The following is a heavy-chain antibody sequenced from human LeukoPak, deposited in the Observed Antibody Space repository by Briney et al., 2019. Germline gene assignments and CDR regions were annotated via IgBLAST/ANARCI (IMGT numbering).Heavy chain of an antibody. V-gene: IGHV1-46*01. CDR3: ARDERDVVVVPGAMPY. J-gene: IGHJ4*02. Sequence: ASVKVSCKASGYSFTNYYIHWVRQAPGQGLEWMGIINPSGGSTTNAQKFQGRVTMTRDTSTTTVYMELSSLRSDDTAMYYCARDERDVVVVPGAMPYWGQGTLVTVSS. CDR2: INPSGGST. CDR1: GYSFTNYY. D-gene: IGHD2-2*01.